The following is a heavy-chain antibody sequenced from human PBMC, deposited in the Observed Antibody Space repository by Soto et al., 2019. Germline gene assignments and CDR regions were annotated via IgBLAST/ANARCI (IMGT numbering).Heavy chain of an antibody. CDR1: SGGYC. CDR3: AKDREDYRDSVYRLAY. CDR2: ISYSGST. D-gene: IGHD5-12*01. J-gene: IGHJ4*02. V-gene: IGHV4-61*08. Sequence: SGGYCWRRISKNPGKGLEWIGYISYSGSTNYNPSLKSRVTISVDTSKNQFSLRLSSVTAADTAVYYCAKDREDYRDSVYRLAYWGQRT.